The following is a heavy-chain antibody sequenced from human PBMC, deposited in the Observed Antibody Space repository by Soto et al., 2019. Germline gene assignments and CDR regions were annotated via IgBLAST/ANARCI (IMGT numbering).Heavy chain of an antibody. CDR2: IYYSGNT. J-gene: IGHJ6*02. CDR3: RRSSRYSTDV. CDR1: GGSISSSSYY. V-gene: IGHV4-39*01. D-gene: IGHD6-13*01. Sequence: SETLSLTCTVSGGSISSSSYYWGWIRQPPGKGLEWIGSIYYSGNTYYNPSLKSRVTISVDTAKNQFSLKLSSVTAADTAVYYCRRSSRYSTDVWGQGTTVT.